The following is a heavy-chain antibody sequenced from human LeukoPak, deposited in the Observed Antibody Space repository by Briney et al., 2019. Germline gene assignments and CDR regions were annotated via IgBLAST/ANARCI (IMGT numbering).Heavy chain of an antibody. Sequence: GGSLRLSCAASGFTFSSYSVSWVRQAPGTGREWGSSISSSSSYIYYADSAKGRFTISRDNAKNSLYLQMNSLRAEDTAVYYCARDPDDAGYFDYWGQGTLVTVSS. J-gene: IGHJ4*02. CDR1: GFTFSSYS. V-gene: IGHV3-21*01. CDR3: ARDPDDAGYFDY. CDR2: ISSSSSYI. D-gene: IGHD1-1*01.